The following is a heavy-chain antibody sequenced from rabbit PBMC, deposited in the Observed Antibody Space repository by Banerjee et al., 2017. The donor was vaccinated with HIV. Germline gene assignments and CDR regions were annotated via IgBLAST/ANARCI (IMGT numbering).Heavy chain of an antibody. CDR2: IYAGSTGTT. J-gene: IGHJ4*01. Sequence: QSLEESGGDLVKPGASLTLTCTASGFSSSSTYWIYWVRQAPGKGLEWIACIYAGSTGTTYYASWAKGRFTISKTSSTTVTLQMTSLTAADTTTYFCARDFDLWGPGTLVTVS. CDR1: GFSSSSTYW. CDR3: ARDFDL. V-gene: IGHV1S40*01.